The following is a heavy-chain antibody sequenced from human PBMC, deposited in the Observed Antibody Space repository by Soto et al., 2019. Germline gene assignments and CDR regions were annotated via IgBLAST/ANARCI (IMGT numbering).Heavy chain of an antibody. D-gene: IGHD3-16*01. Sequence: SETLELACTVSGCRVWSGEYDGCWIRQPPGKGLDWIGYIYYNGITYYNPSLKSRLSISADTSKNHFSLVLTSVTAADTDVYYCARVVLRAFATLGQGIMVPVSS. V-gene: IGHV4-30-4*01. CDR2: IYYNGIT. J-gene: IGHJ3*02. CDR3: ARVVLRAFAT. CDR1: GCRVWSGEYD.